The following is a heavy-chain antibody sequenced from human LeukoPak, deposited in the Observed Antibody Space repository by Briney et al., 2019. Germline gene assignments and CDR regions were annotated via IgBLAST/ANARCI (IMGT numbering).Heavy chain of an antibody. CDR3: AREVCSGGSCYSYSPGWFDP. Sequence: GGSLRLSCAASGLIVSSNYMSWVRQAPGKGLEWVSFIYSGGSTYYADSVKGRFTISRDNSKNTLYLQMNSLRAEDTAVYYCAREVCSGGSCYSYSPGWFDPWGQGTLVTVSS. D-gene: IGHD2-15*01. V-gene: IGHV3-66*01. CDR2: IYSGGST. CDR1: GLIVSSNY. J-gene: IGHJ5*02.